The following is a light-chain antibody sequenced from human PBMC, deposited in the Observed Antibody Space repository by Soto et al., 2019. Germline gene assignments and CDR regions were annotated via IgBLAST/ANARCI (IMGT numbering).Light chain of an antibody. CDR2: STD. CDR1: TGTVTSGHY. J-gene: IGLJ2*01. Sequence: QAVVTQEPSLTVSPGGTVTLTCASSTGTVTSGHYPNWLQQKPGQAPRALIYSTDTRHPWTPARFSGSLLGGKAALTLSGVQPEDEADYYCLLYYGGAVVFGGGTKVTVL. CDR3: LLYYGGAVV. V-gene: IGLV7-43*01.